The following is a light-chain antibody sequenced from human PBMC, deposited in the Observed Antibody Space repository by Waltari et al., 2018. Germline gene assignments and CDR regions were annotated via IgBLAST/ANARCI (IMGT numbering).Light chain of an antibody. CDR2: VNSDGSH. Sequence: QLVLTQSPSASASLGASVTLTCTLASGHSTNIVAWLQQHPEKGPRHLMKVNSDGSHTKGDDIPDRFAGSSSGAERYLTISSVQSEDEADYYFEIGGHGTWVFGGGTKLTVL. CDR3: EIGGHGTWV. CDR1: SGHSTNI. J-gene: IGLJ3*02. V-gene: IGLV4-69*02.